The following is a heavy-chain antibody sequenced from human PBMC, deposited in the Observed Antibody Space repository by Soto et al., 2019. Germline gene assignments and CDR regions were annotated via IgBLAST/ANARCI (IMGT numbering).Heavy chain of an antibody. CDR1: GYTFTSYA. Sequence: GASVKLSSKDSGYTFTSYAISWVRQAPGQGLEWMGWISAYNGNTNYAQKLQGRVTMTTDTSTSTAYMELRSLRSDDTAVYYCARESPPADYWGQGTLVTVSS. V-gene: IGHV1-18*01. J-gene: IGHJ4*02. CDR2: ISAYNGNT. CDR3: ARESPPADY.